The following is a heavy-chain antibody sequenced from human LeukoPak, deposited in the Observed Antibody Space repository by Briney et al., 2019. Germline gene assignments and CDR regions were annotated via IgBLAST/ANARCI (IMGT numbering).Heavy chain of an antibody. V-gene: IGHV3-23*01. CDR1: GFTFSSYA. J-gene: IGHJ4*02. CDR2: ISGSGGST. Sequence: PGGSLRLSCAASGFTFSSYAMSWVRQAPGKGLEWVSAISGSGGSTYYADSAKGRFTISRDNSKNTLYLQMNSLRAEDTAVYYCAKADPPFTYYYDSSGYYSIDYWGQGTLVTVSS. D-gene: IGHD3-22*01. CDR3: AKADPPFTYYYDSSGYYSIDY.